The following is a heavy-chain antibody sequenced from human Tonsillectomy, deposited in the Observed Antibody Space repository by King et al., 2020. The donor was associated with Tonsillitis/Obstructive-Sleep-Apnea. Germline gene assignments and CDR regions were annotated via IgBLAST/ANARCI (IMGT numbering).Heavy chain of an antibody. CDR3: VRLSPIFGAKGGYYYYYYMDV. D-gene: IGHD3-3*01. CDR2: IDPSDSYA. Sequence: VQLVESGAEVKKPGESLRISCTGSGYSFTSYWITWVRQMPGKGLEWMGRIDPSDSYANYSPSFQGHVTISADKSISTAYLQWSSLKASDTAMYYCVRLSPIFGAKGGYYYYYYMDVWGKGTTVTVSS. CDR1: GYSFTSYW. J-gene: IGHJ6*03. V-gene: IGHV5-10-1*01.